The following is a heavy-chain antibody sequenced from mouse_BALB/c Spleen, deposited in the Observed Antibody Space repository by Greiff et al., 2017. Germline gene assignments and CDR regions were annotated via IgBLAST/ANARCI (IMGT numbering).Heavy chain of an antibody. D-gene: IGHD2-4*01. Sequence: VQLQQSAAELARPGASVKMSCKASGYTFTSYTMHWVKQRPGQGLEWIGYINPSSGYTEYNQKFKDKTTLTADKSSSTAYMQLSSLTSEDSAVYYCARDDYDHYYAMDYWGQGTSVTVSS. CDR3: ARDDYDHYYAMDY. CDR2: INPSSGYT. CDR1: GYTFTSYT. V-gene: IGHV1-4*02. J-gene: IGHJ4*01.